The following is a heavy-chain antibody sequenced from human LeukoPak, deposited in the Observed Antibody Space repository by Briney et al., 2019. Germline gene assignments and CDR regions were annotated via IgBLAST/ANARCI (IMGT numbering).Heavy chain of an antibody. CDR3: ARDQIVVVPAAITGSYYYYGMDV. D-gene: IGHD2-2*01. CDR2: IYSGGST. CDR1: GFTVSSNY. Sequence: GGSLRLSCAASGFTVSSNYISWVRQAPGKGLEWVSVIYSGGSTYYADSVKGRFTISRDNSKNTLYLQMNSLRAEDTAVYYCARDQIVVVPAAITGSYYYYGMDVWGQGTTVTVSS. V-gene: IGHV3-53*01. J-gene: IGHJ6*02.